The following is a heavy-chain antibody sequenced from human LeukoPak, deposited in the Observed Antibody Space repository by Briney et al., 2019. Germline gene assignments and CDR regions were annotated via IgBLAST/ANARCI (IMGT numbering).Heavy chain of an antibody. V-gene: IGHV4-30-2*01. CDR1: GGSISSGGYS. J-gene: IGHJ4*02. D-gene: IGHD5-18*01. CDR2: IYHSGST. Sequence: PSETLSLTCAVSGGSISSGGYSWSWIRQPPGKGLEWIGYIYHSGSTYYNPSLKSRVTISVDRSKNQFSLKLSSVTAADTAVYYCARSGPGYSYGSFDYWGQGTLVTVSS. CDR3: ARSGPGYSYGSFDY.